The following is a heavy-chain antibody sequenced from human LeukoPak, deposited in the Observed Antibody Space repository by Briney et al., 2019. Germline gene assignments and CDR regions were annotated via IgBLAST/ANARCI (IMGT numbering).Heavy chain of an antibody. CDR3: ARARQIATVTTPFPWYFDL. V-gene: IGHV4-4*07. J-gene: IGHJ2*01. CDR1: GGSISSYY. D-gene: IGHD4-17*01. CDR2: IYTIGST. Sequence: SETLSLTCTVAGGSISSYYWSWIRQPAGKGLEWIGRIYTIGSTNYNPSLKSRVTMSVDTSKNQFSLKLSSVTAADTAVYYCARARQIATVTTPFPWYFDLWGRGTLVTVSS.